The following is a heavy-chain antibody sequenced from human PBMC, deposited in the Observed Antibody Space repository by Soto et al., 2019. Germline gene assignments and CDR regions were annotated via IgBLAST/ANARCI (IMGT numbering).Heavy chain of an antibody. CDR3: ARYSGKYQGPIDY. D-gene: IGHD1-26*01. V-gene: IGHV3-30*03. Sequence: QVQLVESGGGVVQPGRSLRLSCAASGFTFSHYGIHWVRQAPGKGLEWLAVISYDGSNKHYADSVKGRFTISRDNSKTTLYLQMNRLRAEDTAVYFCARYSGKYQGPIDYWGQGTLVTVFS. CDR2: ISYDGSNK. CDR1: GFTFSHYG. J-gene: IGHJ4*02.